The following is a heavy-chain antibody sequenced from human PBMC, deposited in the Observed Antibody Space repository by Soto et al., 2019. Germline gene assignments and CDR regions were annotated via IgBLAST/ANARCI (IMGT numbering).Heavy chain of an antibody. CDR3: ASVPRDPKTTVTTEGWFDP. CDR1: GGSFSGYH. Sequence: PSEPLSLTCALYGGSFSGYHWSWIRQPPGKRLEWIGAINHSGSTNHNPSLKSRVTISVDTSKNQFSLKLSSVTAADTAVYYCASVPRDPKTTVTTEGWFDPWGQGTLVTVS. J-gene: IGHJ5*02. D-gene: IGHD4-17*01. CDR2: INHSGST. V-gene: IGHV4-34*01.